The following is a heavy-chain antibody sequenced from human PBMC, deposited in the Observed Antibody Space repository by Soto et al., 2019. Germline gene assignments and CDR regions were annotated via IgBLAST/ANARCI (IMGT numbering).Heavy chain of an antibody. CDR3: ARDLGFPRDWFDP. CDR1: GYTFTSYY. V-gene: IGHV1-46*01. J-gene: IGHJ5*02. Sequence: VASVKVSCKASGYTFTSYYMHWVRQAPGQGLEWMGIINPSGGSTSYAQKFQGRVTMTRDTSTSTVYVELSSLRSEDTAVYYCARDLGFPRDWFDPWGQGTLVTVSS. CDR2: INPSGGST.